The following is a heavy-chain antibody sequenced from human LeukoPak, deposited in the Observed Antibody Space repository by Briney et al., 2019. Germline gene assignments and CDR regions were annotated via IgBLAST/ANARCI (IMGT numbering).Heavy chain of an antibody. CDR3: ARGRGVRGVYFDY. D-gene: IGHD3-10*01. J-gene: IGHJ4*02. Sequence: KPSETLSLTCAVYGGSFSGYYWSWIRQPPGKGLEWIGEINHSGSTNYNPSLKSRVTISVDTSKNQFSLKLSSVTAADTAVYYCARGRGVRGVYFDYWGQGTLVTVSS. CDR1: GGSFSGYY. V-gene: IGHV4-34*01. CDR2: INHSGST.